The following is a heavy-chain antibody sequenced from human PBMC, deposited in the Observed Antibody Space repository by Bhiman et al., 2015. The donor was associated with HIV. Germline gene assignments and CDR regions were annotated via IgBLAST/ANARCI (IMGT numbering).Heavy chain of an antibody. V-gene: IGHV3-21*01. CDR1: GFTFSTFS. CDR3: ARDPGGSYFDY. J-gene: IGHJ4*02. CDR2: ISSSGYYI. D-gene: IGHD1-26*01. Sequence: EVQLVESGGGLVKPGGSLRLSCAASGFTFSTFSMNWVRQAPGKGLEWVSSISSSGYYIYYADSLKGRFTISRDNAKNSLYLQMDSLRAEDTAVYSCARDPGGSYFDYWGQGTLVTVSS.